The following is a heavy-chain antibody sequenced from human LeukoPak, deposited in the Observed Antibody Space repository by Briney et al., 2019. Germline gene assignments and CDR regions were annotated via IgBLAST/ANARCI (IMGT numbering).Heavy chain of an antibody. CDR3: ARGVPVDY. CDR1: GGSFSGYY. J-gene: IGHJ4*02. D-gene: IGHD6-6*01. V-gene: IGHV4-34*01. Sequence: SETLSLTCAVYGGSFSGYYWSWIRQPPGKGLEWIGEINHSGSTNYNPSLKSRVTISVDTSKNQFSLKLSSVTAADTAVYYCARGVPVDYWGQGTLVTVSS. CDR2: INHSGST.